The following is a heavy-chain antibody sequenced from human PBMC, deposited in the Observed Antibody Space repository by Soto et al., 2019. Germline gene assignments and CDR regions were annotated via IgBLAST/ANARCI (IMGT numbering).Heavy chain of an antibody. CDR3: ARLEVEVANY. CDR2: IYYSGST. J-gene: IGHJ4*02. CDR1: GGSISSSSYY. V-gene: IGHV4-39*01. D-gene: IGHD5-12*01. Sequence: QLQLQESGPGLVKPSETLSLTCTVSGGSISSSSYYWGWIRQPPGKGLEWIGSIYYSGSTYYNPSLKSRVTISVDTSKNQFSLKLSSMTAADTAVYYCARLEVEVANYWGQGTLVTVSS.